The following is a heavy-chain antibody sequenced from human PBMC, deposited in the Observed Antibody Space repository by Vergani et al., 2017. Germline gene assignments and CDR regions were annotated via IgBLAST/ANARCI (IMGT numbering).Heavy chain of an antibody. CDR2: ISFDGNNK. CDR3: ARGLDYDDSTDFQD. Sequence: QVQLVESGGGVVQPGRSLRLSCAASGFTFSSYSLHWVRQAPGKGLEWVAFISFDGNNKYYADSVKGRFTISRDDSKSTLYLQMHSLRAEDTAVYYCARGLDYDDSTDFQDWGQGTLVTVSS. J-gene: IGHJ1*01. CDR1: GFTFSSYS. V-gene: IGHV3-30-3*01. D-gene: IGHD3-22*01.